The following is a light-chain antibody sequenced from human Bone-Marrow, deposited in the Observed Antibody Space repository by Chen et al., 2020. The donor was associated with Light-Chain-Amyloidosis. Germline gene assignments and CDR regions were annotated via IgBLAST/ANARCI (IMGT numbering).Light chain of an antibody. CDR1: NIGSTS. Sequence: SYVLTQPSSVSVAPGQTATIACGGNNIGSTSVHWYQQTPGQAPLLVVYDDSDRPSGLPGRLSGANSGNTATLTSSGVEAGDEADYYCQVWDRSSDRPVFGGGTKLTVL. CDR3: QVWDRSSDRPV. V-gene: IGLV3-21*02. J-gene: IGLJ3*02. CDR2: DDS.